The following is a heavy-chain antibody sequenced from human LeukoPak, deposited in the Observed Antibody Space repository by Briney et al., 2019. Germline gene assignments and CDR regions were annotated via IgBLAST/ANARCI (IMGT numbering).Heavy chain of an antibody. V-gene: IGHV4-59*01. CDR3: VRRVVVVTANDKSDAFDV. J-gene: IGHJ3*01. Sequence: SETLSLXCTVSGGSISTYYWNWIRQPPGQALEWIGYIYYTGSSNYNPSLKSRVTISLDTSKNQFSLNLSSVTAADTAVYYCVRRVVVVTANDKSDAFDVWGQGTVVTVSS. D-gene: IGHD2-21*02. CDR1: GGSISTYY. CDR2: IYYTGSS.